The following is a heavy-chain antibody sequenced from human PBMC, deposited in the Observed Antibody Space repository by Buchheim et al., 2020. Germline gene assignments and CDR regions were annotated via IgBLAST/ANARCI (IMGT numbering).Heavy chain of an antibody. CDR1: GGTFSSYA. CDR2: IIPIFGTA. Sequence: QVQLVQSGAEVKKPGSSVKVSCKASGGTFSSYAISWVRQAPGQGLEWMGGIIPIFGTANYAQKFQGGVAITADKSTSTAYMELSSLRSEDTAVYYCARTVAGVLDVVVTAIYYFDYWGQGTL. V-gene: IGHV1-69*06. D-gene: IGHD2-21*02. J-gene: IGHJ4*02. CDR3: ARTVAGVLDVVVTAIYYFDY.